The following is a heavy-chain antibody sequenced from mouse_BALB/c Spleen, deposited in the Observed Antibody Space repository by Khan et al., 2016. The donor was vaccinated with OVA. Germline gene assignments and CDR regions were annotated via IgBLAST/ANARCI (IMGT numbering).Heavy chain of an antibody. Sequence: EVQLQESGPSLVKPSQTLSLTCSVTGDSITSGYWNWIRKFPGNKLDYMGYITSSGSTYYHPSLKSRISITRDTSKNQYFLQLNSVTTEDTATYXSARCNYRYDGYFDYWGQGTTLTVSS. CDR2: ITSSGST. J-gene: IGHJ2*01. D-gene: IGHD2-14*01. V-gene: IGHV3-8*02. CDR3: ARCNYRYDGYFDY. CDR1: GDSITSGY.